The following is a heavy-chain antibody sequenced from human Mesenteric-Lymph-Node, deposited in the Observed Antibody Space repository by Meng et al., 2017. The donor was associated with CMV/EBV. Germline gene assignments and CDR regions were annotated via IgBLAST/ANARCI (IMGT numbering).Heavy chain of an antibody. V-gene: IGHV3-74*01. CDR2: INSDGSST. CDR1: GFTFSSYW. CDR3: AGEFGVVTTGGMDV. J-gene: IGHJ6*02. D-gene: IGHD3-3*01. Sequence: GESLKISCAASGFTFSSYWMHWVRQAPGKGLVWVSRINSDGSSTSYADSVKGRFTISRDNAKNTLYLQMNSLRAEDTAVYYCAGEFGVVTTGGMDVWGQGTTVTVSS.